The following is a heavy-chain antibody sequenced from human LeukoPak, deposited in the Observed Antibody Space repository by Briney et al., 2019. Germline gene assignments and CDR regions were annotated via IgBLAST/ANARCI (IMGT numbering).Heavy chain of an antibody. J-gene: IGHJ3*02. CDR2: ISSSGRSI. CDR3: ARDRDGSYYYDAFDI. D-gene: IGHD1-26*01. V-gene: IGHV3-48*03. CDR1: GFTFSNYE. Sequence: GGSLRLSCAASGFTFSNYEMNCVRQAPGKGLEWLSYISSSGRSIYYAGSVKGRFTISRDNAKNSLSLQMNSLRAEDTAVYYCARDRDGSYYYDAFDIWGQGTMVTVSS.